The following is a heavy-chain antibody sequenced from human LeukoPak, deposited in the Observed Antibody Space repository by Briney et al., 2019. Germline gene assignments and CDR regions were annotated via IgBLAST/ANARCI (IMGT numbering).Heavy chain of an antibody. D-gene: IGHD3-9*01. CDR2: INCKTEGGAT. V-gene: IGHV3-15*01. CDR3: TTNDALTYDILTGYYRSNNSFTP. J-gene: IGHJ5*02. CDR1: GFTFSNAW. Sequence: GGSLRLSCAASGFTFSNAWMSWVRQAPGKGLEGVGRINCKTEGGATDYAAPVKGIFTISRDESKNTLYVQMNSLKTGDTDVYYCTTNDALTYDILTGYYRSNNSFTPWGQGTLVTVSS.